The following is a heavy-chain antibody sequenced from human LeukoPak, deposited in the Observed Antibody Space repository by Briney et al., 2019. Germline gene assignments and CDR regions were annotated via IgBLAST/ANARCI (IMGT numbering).Heavy chain of an antibody. V-gene: IGHV3-15*05. Sequence: GGSLRLSCAASGFTFNNAWMNWVRQAPEKGLEWVGRIKSKTDGGTTDYAAPVKGRFTISRDNAKNTLYLQMNSLRAEDTAVYYCARYADGIFYWGQGTLVTVSS. CDR1: GFTFNNAW. D-gene: IGHD1-14*01. J-gene: IGHJ4*02. CDR3: ARYADGIFY. CDR2: IKSKTDGGTT.